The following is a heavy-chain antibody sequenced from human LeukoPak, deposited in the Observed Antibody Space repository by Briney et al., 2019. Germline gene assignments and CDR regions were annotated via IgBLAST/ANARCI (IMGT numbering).Heavy chain of an antibody. CDR1: GFSLNTSGMC. J-gene: IGHJ4*02. CDR3: ARLYSSSSGLFDS. CDR2: IDWDEGK. V-gene: IGHV2-70*01. D-gene: IGHD6-6*01. Sequence: SGPALMKPTQTLTLTFTFSGFSLNTSGMCVVWIRQPPGKALEWLSLIDWDEGKYYITSLKTRLTISKHTSKNQVVLTMTNMDPVDTATYYCARLYSSSSGLFDSWGQGTLVTVSS.